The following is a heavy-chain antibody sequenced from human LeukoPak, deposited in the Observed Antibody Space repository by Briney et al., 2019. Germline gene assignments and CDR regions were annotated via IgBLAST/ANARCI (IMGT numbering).Heavy chain of an antibody. V-gene: IGHV1-69*04. CDR3: SSASISMVRSWFDP. CDR1: VGTYSSYA. CDR2: IIPILGIP. J-gene: IGHJ5*02. Sequence: SVTVSCKASVGTYSSYAICWVGQAPGQGLEWMGRIIPILGIPNYAQKFQGRVTITADKSTSTAYMELSSLRSEDTAVYYCSSASISMVRSWFDPWGQGTLVTVSS. D-gene: IGHD3-10*01.